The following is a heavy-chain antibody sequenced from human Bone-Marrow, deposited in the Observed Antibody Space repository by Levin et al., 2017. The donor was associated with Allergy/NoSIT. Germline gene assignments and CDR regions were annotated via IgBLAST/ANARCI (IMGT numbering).Heavy chain of an antibody. V-gene: IGHV4-38-2*02. CDR3: ARAKSVTGPFEY. J-gene: IGHJ4*02. CDR2: FYHTGST. Sequence: SQTLSLPCSVSGDSISSGFYWAWIRQPPGKGLEWLGSFYHTGSTYYKTSVKSRVTISGDTSKNQFSLRLNSMTAADTAVYFCARAKSVTGPFEYWGQGTLVTVSS. D-gene: IGHD4-11*01. CDR1: GDSISSGFY.